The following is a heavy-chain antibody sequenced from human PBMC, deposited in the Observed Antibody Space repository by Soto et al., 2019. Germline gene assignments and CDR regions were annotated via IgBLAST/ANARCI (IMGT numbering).Heavy chain of an antibody. Sequence: QVQLVQSGAEEKKPGASVKVSCKASGYTFTSYAMHWVRQAPGQRLEWMGWINAGNGNTKYSQKFQGRVTITRDTSGSKAYMEVSSLRSEDTAVYYCARVYRGGYYGMDVWGQGTTVTVSS. CDR2: INAGNGNT. CDR3: ARVYRGGYYGMDV. CDR1: GYTFTSYA. J-gene: IGHJ6*02. V-gene: IGHV1-3*05. D-gene: IGHD1-1*01.